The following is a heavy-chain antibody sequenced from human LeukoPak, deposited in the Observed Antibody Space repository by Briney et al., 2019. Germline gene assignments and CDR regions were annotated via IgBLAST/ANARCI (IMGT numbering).Heavy chain of an antibody. D-gene: IGHD2-2*01. CDR2: MYYSGST. Sequence: PSETLSLTCTVSGGSISSSSSYWGWIRQSPGKGLEWIWNMYYSGSTYYNPSLKSRVTISVDASRNLFSLKLSSVTAADTAVYYCATYHQRFDPWGQGTLVTVSS. J-gene: IGHJ5*02. CDR3: ATYHQRFDP. V-gene: IGHV4-39*02. CDR1: GGSISSSSSY.